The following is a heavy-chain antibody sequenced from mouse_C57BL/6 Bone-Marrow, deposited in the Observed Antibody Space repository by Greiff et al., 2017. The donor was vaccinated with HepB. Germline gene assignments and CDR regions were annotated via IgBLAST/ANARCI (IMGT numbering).Heavy chain of an antibody. Sequence: EVQLQQSGPELVKPGASVKISCKASGYTFTDYYMNWVKQSHGKSLEWIGDINPNNGGTSYNQKFKGKATLTVDKSSSTAYMELRSLTSEDSAVYYCARRATVVANYYAMDYWGQGTSVTVSS. D-gene: IGHD1-1*01. CDR2: INPNNGGT. V-gene: IGHV1-26*01. J-gene: IGHJ4*01. CDR3: ARRATVVANYYAMDY. CDR1: GYTFTDYY.